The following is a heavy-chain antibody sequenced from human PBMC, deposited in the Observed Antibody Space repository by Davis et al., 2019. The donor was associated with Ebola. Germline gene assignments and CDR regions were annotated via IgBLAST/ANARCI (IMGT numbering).Heavy chain of an antibody. J-gene: IGHJ5*02. Sequence: GESLKISCAASGFTFSSYSMNWVRQAAGRGLEWVSYISSSSSYIYYADSVKGRFTISRDNAKNSLYLQMNSLRAEDTAVSYCARNPSVDVRGWFDPWGQGTLVTVSS. D-gene: IGHD4-23*01. CDR3: ARNPSVDVRGWFDP. CDR2: ISSSSSYI. V-gene: IGHV3-21*01. CDR1: GFTFSSYS.